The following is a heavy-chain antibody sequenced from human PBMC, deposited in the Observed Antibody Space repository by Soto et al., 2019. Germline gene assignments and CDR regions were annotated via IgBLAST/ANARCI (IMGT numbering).Heavy chain of an antibody. CDR2: MNPNSGNT. D-gene: IGHD4-17*01. Sequence: QVQLVQSGAEVKKPGASVKDSCKASGYTFTSYDINWVRQATRQGLEWMGWMNPNSGNTGYAQKFQGSVTMTRNTSISTAYMELSSLRSEETAVYYCPRVVAYGDYAIDYWGQGTLVTVSS. CDR1: GYTFTSYD. V-gene: IGHV1-8*01. J-gene: IGHJ4*02. CDR3: PRVVAYGDYAIDY.